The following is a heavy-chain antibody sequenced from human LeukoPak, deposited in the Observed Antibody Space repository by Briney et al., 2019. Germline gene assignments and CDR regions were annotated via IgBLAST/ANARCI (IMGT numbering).Heavy chain of an antibody. CDR2: IGTAGDT. Sequence: GGSLRLSCAASGFTFSSYDMHWVRQATGKGLEWVSAIGTAGDTYYPGSVKGRFTISRDNAKNTLYLQMNSLRAEDTAVYYCARVSSSSWYTWFDPWGQGTLVTVSS. CDR1: GFTFSSYD. CDR3: ARVSSSSWYTWFDP. D-gene: IGHD6-13*01. V-gene: IGHV3-13*01. J-gene: IGHJ5*02.